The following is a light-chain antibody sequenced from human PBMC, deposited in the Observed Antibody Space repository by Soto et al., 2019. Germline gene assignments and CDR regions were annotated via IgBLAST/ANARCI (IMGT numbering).Light chain of an antibody. CDR1: QSISNY. CDR2: AAS. CDR3: QQSYSTPPIT. J-gene: IGKJ5*01. Sequence: DIQMTQSPSSLSASVGYRVTITCRASQSISNYLNWYQQKPGKAPKLLIYAASSLQSGVPSSFSGSGSGTDFTLTIRSLQPEDFATYYCQQSYSTPPITFGQGTRLEIK. V-gene: IGKV1-39*01.